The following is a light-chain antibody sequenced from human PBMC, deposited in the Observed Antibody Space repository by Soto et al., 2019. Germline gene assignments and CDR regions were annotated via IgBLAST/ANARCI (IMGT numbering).Light chain of an antibody. J-gene: IGLJ1*01. V-gene: IGLV2-23*02. CDR2: EVS. CDR3: CSYAGSSSYV. CDR1: SSDVGSYNL. Sequence: QSVLTRAASVSGSPGQSISISCTGTSSDVGSYNLVSWYQQHPGKAPKLMIYEVSKRPSGVSNRFSGSKSGNTASLTISGLQAEDEADYYCCSYAGSSSYVFGTGTKVTV.